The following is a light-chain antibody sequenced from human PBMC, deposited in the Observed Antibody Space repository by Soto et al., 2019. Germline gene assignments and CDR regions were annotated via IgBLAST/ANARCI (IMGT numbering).Light chain of an antibody. CDR1: RDGIGAYDY. J-gene: IGLJ2*01. V-gene: IGLV2-14*01. Sequence: QSALTQPASVSGSPGQSITISCAGTRDGIGAYDYVSWYQQHPGNAPKLLVYEVTNRPSGVSDRFSGSKSGNTASLTISGLQAEDEADYYCNSYTNSSAVVFGGGTKVTVL. CDR3: NSYTNSSAVV. CDR2: EVT.